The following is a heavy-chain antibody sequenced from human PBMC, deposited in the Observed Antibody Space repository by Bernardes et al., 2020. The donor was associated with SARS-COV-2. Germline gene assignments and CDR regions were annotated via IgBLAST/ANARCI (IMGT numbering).Heavy chain of an antibody. V-gene: IGHV3-30-3*01. J-gene: IGHJ4*02. D-gene: IGHD3-10*01. CDR1: GFTFSSYA. Sequence: GWSLRLSCAASGFTFSSYAMHWVRQAPGKGLEWVAVISYDGSNKYYADSVKGRFTISRDNSKNTLYLQMNSLRAEDTAVYYCAREGKYGSGSYYAGIAVAGLDYSGQVTLVTVSS. CDR3: AREGKYGSGSYYAGIAVAGLDY. CDR2: ISYDGSNK.